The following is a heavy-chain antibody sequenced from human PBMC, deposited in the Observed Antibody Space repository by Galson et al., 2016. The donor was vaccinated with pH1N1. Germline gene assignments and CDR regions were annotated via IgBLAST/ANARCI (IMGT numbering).Heavy chain of an antibody. Sequence: SVKVSRKASGYTFTGHYIHWVRQVPGQGLEWMGWINPDSGGTKYAQQFQGWVTMTRDTSISATYMELSRLRSDDTAIYDCGRILSATSGYDYWGQGTRVTVTS. CDR1: GYTFTGHY. V-gene: IGHV1-2*04. J-gene: IGHJ4*02. CDR2: INPDSGGT. D-gene: IGHD5-12*01. CDR3: GRILSATSGYDY.